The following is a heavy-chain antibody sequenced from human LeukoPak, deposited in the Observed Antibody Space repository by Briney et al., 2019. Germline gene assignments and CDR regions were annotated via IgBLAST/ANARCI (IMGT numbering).Heavy chain of an antibody. J-gene: IGHJ4*02. Sequence: ASVKVSCKASGYTFTGYYMHWVRQAPGQGLEWMEWINPNSGGTNYAQKFQGRVTMTRDTSISTAYMELSSLRSEDTAVYYCARDIGGRDGYNLHYWGQGTLVTVSS. V-gene: IGHV1-2*02. CDR2: INPNSGGT. CDR1: GYTFTGYY. CDR3: ARDIGGRDGYNLHY. D-gene: IGHD5-24*01.